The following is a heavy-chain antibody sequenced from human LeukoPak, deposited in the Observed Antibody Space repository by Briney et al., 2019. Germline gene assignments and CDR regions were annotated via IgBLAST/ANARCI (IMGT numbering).Heavy chain of an antibody. V-gene: IGHV3-66*02. J-gene: IGHJ4*02. CDR2: IYSGGST. Sequence: GGSLRLSCAASGFTVSSNYMSWVRQAPGKGLEWVSVIYSGGSTYYADSVKGRFTISRDNSKNTLYLQMNSLRAEDTALYYCAKDRAFGQFLWGNDYWGQGTLVTVSS. D-gene: IGHD3-10*01. CDR1: GFTVSSNY. CDR3: AKDRAFGQFLWGNDY.